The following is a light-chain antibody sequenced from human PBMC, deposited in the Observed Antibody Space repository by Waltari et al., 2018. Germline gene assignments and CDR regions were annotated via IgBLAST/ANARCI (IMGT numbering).Light chain of an antibody. V-gene: IGLV2-11*01. Sequence: QSALTQPRSVSGSPGQSVTISCTGASSDVGSNNRVSWYQQPPGTAPKLIIHDVDKRPSGVPDRFSRSKAGNTASLTISGLQGEDEADYYCCSYAGRYTWVFGGGTKLTVL. CDR1: SSDVGSNNR. CDR2: DVD. J-gene: IGLJ3*02. CDR3: CSYAGRYTWV.